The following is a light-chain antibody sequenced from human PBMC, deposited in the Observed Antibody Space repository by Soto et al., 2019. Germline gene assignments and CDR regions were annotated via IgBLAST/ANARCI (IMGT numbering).Light chain of an antibody. J-gene: IGKJ2*01. CDR1: QDIGNF. CDR2: GAS. Sequence: DIQMTQSPSSVSASVGDRVTITCRASQDIGNFLAWYQQTPGKAPKLLIHGASSLYRGVASRFTGGGTGTDFTLTIISLQPEDFATYYCQQTRAFPRTFDQGTKVDVK. CDR3: QQTRAFPRT. V-gene: IGKV1-12*01.